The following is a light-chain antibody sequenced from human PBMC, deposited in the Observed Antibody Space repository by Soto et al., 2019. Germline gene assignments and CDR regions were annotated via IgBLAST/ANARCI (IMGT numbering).Light chain of an antibody. J-gene: IGKJ1*01. CDR1: PAIASF. V-gene: IGKV1-9*01. Sequence: IQLTQSPSSLSASVGDRVTITCRASPAIASFLAWYQQKPGTAPKLLIYGASTLQSGVPSRFSGSRSGTDYTLTIASLQPEDFATYYCQRLSGPPWTFGQGTKVEIK. CDR2: GAS. CDR3: QRLSGPPWT.